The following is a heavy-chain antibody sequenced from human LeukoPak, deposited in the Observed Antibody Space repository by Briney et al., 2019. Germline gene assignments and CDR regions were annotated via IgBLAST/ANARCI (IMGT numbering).Heavy chain of an antibody. CDR2: IWYDGSNK. V-gene: IGHV3-33*06. J-gene: IGHJ6*03. D-gene: IGHD3-10*01. Sequence: PGRSLRLSCAASGFTFSSYGMHWVRQAPGKGLEWVAVIWYDGSNKYYADSVKGRFTTSRDNSKNTLYLQMNSLRAEDTAVYYCAKDGSYGPYYMDVWGKGTTVTVSS. CDR3: AKDGSYGPYYMDV. CDR1: GFTFSSYG.